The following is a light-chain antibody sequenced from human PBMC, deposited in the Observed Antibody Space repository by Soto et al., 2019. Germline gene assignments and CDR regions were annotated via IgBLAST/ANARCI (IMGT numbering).Light chain of an antibody. CDR1: SSDVGRYNY. Sequence: QSVLTQPASVSGSPGQSITISCTGTSSDVGRYNYVSWYQQHPGKAPKLMIYDVSDRPSGVSNRFSGSKSGNTASLTISGLQAEDEADYYCSSYTSSSTRVFGGGTK. V-gene: IGLV2-14*01. CDR2: DVS. J-gene: IGLJ2*01. CDR3: SSYTSSSTRV.